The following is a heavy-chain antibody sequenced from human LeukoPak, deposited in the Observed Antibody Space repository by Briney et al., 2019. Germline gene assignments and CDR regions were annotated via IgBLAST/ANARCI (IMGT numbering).Heavy chain of an antibody. V-gene: IGHV4-34*01. J-gene: IGHJ5*02. CDR1: GGSFSGYY. CDR3: AREGGPRDKYNWFDP. D-gene: IGHD1-26*01. Sequence: SETLSLTCAVYGGSFSGYYWSWTRQPPGKGLEWIGEINHSGSTNYNPSLKSRVTISVDTSKNQFSLKLSSVTAADTAVYYCAREGGPRDKYNWFDPWGQGTLVTVSS. CDR2: INHSGST.